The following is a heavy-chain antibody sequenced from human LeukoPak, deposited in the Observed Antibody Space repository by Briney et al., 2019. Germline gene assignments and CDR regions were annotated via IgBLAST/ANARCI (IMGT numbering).Heavy chain of an antibody. V-gene: IGHV4-61*02. D-gene: IGHD3-10*01. CDR2: IFTSGNT. CDR3: ARGPDGVLLWFGELHLDY. Sequence: PSETLSLTCTVSGGSISSGSYYWDWVRQPGGERLEWVGRIFTSGNTNYNPSGKSRVTISVDTSKIQFSLKLSSVTAADTAVYYCARGPDGVLLWFGELHLDYWGQGTLVAVSS. CDR1: GGSISSGSYY. J-gene: IGHJ4*02.